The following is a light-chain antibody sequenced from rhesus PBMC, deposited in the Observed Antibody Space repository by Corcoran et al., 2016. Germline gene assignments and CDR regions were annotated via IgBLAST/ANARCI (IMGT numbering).Light chain of an antibody. CDR1: QGIINW. J-gene: IGKJ2*01. Sequence: DIQMTQSPSSLSASVGDRVTITCQASQGIINWLAWYQQKPGKAPKLLIYAASSLQSGVPARFSGTGSGTEFTLTFSSLQSEDFATDCGQQDNSNPYSFGQGTKVEIK. CDR3: QQDNSNPYS. CDR2: AAS. V-gene: IGKV1-18*01.